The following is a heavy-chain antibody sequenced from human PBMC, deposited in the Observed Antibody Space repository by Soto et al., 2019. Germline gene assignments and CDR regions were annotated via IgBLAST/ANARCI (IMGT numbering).Heavy chain of an antibody. Sequence: PGWSLRLSCAASGFTFSSYAMTWVRQAPGKGLEWVSTISGTGTTTYYADSVKGRFTISRDNSKNTLYLQMNSLRTEDTAVYYCVKAVYLLDFDYWGQGTLVTASS. CDR3: VKAVYLLDFDY. V-gene: IGHV3-23*01. CDR2: ISGTGTTT. D-gene: IGHD2-8*01. J-gene: IGHJ4*02. CDR1: GFTFSSYA.